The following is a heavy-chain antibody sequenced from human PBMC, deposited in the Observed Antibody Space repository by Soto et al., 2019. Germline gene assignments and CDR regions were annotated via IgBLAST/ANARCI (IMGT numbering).Heavy chain of an antibody. D-gene: IGHD3-22*01. J-gene: IGHJ4*02. CDR1: GFTFSSYA. Sequence: GGSLRLSCAASGFTFSSYAMSWVRQAPGKGLEWVSAISGSGGSTYYADSVKGRFTISRDNSKNTLYLQMNSLRAEDTAVYYCENRLKYYSDSSGFDYWGQGTLVTVSS. CDR3: ENRLKYYSDSSGFDY. V-gene: IGHV3-23*01. CDR2: ISGSGGST.